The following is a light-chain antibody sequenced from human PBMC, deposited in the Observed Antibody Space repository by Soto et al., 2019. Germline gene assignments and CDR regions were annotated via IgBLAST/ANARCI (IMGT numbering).Light chain of an antibody. CDR1: QSIRTS. J-gene: IGKJ5*01. CDR2: DAS. V-gene: IGKV3-11*01. CDR3: QQRNVWPPIT. Sequence: EVVLTQSPATLSLSPGARDPLSCRASQSIRTSLAWYQQKPGQAPRLVIFDASNRANGVPARFGGSGSGTDFTLTINSLEPEDFAVYYCQQRNVWPPITFGQGTRLEIK.